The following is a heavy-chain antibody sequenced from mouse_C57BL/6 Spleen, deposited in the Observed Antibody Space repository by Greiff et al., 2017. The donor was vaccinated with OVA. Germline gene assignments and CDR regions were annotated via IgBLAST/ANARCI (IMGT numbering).Heavy chain of an antibody. CDR2: IDPENGDT. J-gene: IGHJ2*01. CDR1: GFNIKDDY. V-gene: IGHV14-4*01. D-gene: IGHD1-1*01. CDR3: TITTVVAFDY. Sequence: VQLQQSGAELVRPGASVKLSCTASGFNIKDDYMHWVKQRPEQGLEWIGWIDPENGDTEYASKFQGKATITADTSSNTAYLQLSSLTSEDTAVYYCTITTVVAFDYWGQGTTLTVSS.